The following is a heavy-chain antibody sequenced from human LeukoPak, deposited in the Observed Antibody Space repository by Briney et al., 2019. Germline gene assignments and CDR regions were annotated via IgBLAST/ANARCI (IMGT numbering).Heavy chain of an antibody. CDR2: ISAYNGNT. J-gene: IGHJ4*02. D-gene: IGHD3-9*01. CDR3: ARDFDWLFPTFDY. CDR1: GYTFTSYG. Sequence: ASVKVSCKASGYTFTSYGISWVRQAPGQGLEWMGWISAYNGNTNYAQKLQGRVTMTTDTSTSTACMELRSLRSDDTAVYYCARDFDWLFPTFDYWGQGTLVTVSS. V-gene: IGHV1-18*01.